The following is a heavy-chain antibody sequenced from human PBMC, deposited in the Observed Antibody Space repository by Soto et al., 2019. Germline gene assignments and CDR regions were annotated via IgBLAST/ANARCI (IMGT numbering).Heavy chain of an antibody. V-gene: IGHV3-30*18. J-gene: IGHJ4*02. D-gene: IGHD2-15*01. CDR3: ANGGKYGQVTPFAY. Sequence: GGSLRLSCAASGFTFSSYGMHWVRQAPGKGLEWVALISYDGNNKYYVDSVKGRFTTSRDNSKNTLYLQMDSLRAEDTAVYYCANGGKYGQVTPFAYWGQGTLVTVSS. CDR1: GFTFSSYG. CDR2: ISYDGNNK.